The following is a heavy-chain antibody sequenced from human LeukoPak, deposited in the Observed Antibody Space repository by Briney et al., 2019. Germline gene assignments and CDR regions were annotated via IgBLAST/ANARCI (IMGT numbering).Heavy chain of an antibody. Sequence: ADTLSLTCTVSGGPISSSSYYWGSIRQPPGKGLEWIGSIYYSGSTYYNPSLKSRVTISVDTSKNQFSLKLSSVTAADTAVYYCASVTREYSGYDYGIDYWGQGTLVTVS. CDR1: GGPISSSSYY. CDR3: ASVTREYSGYDYGIDY. D-gene: IGHD5-12*01. V-gene: IGHV4-39*07. J-gene: IGHJ4*02. CDR2: IYYSGST.